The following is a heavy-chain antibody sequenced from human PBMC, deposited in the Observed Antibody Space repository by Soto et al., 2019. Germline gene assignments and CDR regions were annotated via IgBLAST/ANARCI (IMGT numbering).Heavy chain of an antibody. D-gene: IGHD3-22*01. CDR2: ITNNGGST. J-gene: IGHJ4*02. CDR1: GFTFSNYA. V-gene: IGHV3-64D*06. CDR3: AKGGYYYDTSGPTFEY. Sequence: GGSLRLSCSASGFTFSNYAIHWVRQAPGKGLEYVAAITNNGGSTKYADSVKGRFTISRDNSKSTVFLQMSSLRAEDTAVYYCAKGGYYYDTSGPTFEYWGQGTLVTVSS.